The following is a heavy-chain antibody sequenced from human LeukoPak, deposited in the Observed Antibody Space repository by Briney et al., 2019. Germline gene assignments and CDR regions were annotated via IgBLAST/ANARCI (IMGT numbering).Heavy chain of an antibody. CDR3: ARTYCSSTSCYPATRLGYYGMDV. J-gene: IGHJ6*02. D-gene: IGHD2-2*01. V-gene: IGHV6-1*01. Sequence: SQTLSLTCAISGDSVSSNSAAWNRIRQSPSRGLEWLGRTYYRSNWYNDYAVSVKSRITINPDTSKNQFSLQLNSVTPEDTAVYYCARTYCSSTSCYPATRLGYYGMDVWGQGTTVTVSS. CDR1: GDSVSSNSAA. CDR2: TYYRSNWYN.